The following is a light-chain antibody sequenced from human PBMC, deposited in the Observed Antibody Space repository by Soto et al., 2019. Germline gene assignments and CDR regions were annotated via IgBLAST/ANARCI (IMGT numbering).Light chain of an antibody. CDR3: QQYNSYMIT. V-gene: IGKV1-5*03. Sequence: DIQRTQSPSTLSGSVGGRVTITCRASPTISSWLAWYQQKPGKAPKLLIYKASSLESGVPSRFSGSGSGTEFTLTISSLQPDDFATYECQQYNSYMITFGQGTQREIK. J-gene: IGKJ5*01. CDR2: KAS. CDR1: PTISSW.